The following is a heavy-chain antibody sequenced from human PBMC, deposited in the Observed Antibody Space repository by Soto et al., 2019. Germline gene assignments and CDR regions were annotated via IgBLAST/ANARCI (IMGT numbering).Heavy chain of an antibody. J-gene: IGHJ4*02. CDR2: IYYSGST. CDR3: ARVHTARGTRPDY. V-gene: IGHV4-59*01. CDR1: GGSISSYY. D-gene: IGHD3-16*01. Sequence: SETLSLTCIVSGGSISSYYWSWIRQPPGKGLEWIGYIYYSGSTNYNPSLKSRVTISVDTSKNQFSLKLSSVTAADTAIYYCARVHTARGTRPDYWGQGTQVTVSS.